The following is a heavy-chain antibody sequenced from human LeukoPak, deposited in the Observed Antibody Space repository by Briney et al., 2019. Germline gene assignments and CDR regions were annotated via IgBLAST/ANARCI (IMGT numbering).Heavy chain of an antibody. Sequence: PSETLSLTCTVSGGSISSYYWSWIRQPPGKGLEWIGYIYYSGSTNYKPSLKSRVTISVDTSKNQFSLKLSSVTVADTAVYYCTRGSIAYYYMDIWGKGTTVTISS. D-gene: IGHD3-22*01. CDR3: TRGSIAYYYMDI. CDR1: GGSISSYY. V-gene: IGHV4-59*01. J-gene: IGHJ6*03. CDR2: IYYSGST.